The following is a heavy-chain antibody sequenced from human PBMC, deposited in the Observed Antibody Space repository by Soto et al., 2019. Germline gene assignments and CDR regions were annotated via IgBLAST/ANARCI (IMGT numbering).Heavy chain of an antibody. Sequence: EVQLVESGGGLVKPGGSLRVSCAASGFTFSAYSVNWVRQALGKGLEWVASISRTGTYIYYADSVEGRVTISRDNAKNSLHLQMASLRAKDTAVDYCAIGASTDSSTWVDYWGQGTLVIVSS. J-gene: IGHJ4*02. CDR1: GFTFSAYS. CDR3: AIGASTDSSTWVDY. D-gene: IGHD3-22*01. CDR2: ISRTGTYI. V-gene: IGHV3-21*01.